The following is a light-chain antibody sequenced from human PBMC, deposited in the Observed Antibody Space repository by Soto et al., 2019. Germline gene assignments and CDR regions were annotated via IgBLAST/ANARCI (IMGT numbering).Light chain of an antibody. CDR3: AAWDDSLNGHV. CDR1: SSNIGSST. J-gene: IGLJ1*01. Sequence: QSVLTQPPSASGTPGQRVTISCSGSSSNIGSSTVNWYQQLPGTAPKLLIYTNNQRPSGVPDRFSGSESGTSASLAISGLQSEDEADYYGAAWDDSLNGHVFGTGTKLTVL. CDR2: TNN. V-gene: IGLV1-44*01.